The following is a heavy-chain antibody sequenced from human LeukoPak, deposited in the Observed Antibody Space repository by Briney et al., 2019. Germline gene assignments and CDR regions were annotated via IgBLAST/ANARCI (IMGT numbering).Heavy chain of an antibody. V-gene: IGHV4-4*07. CDR2: IYASGSS. CDR3: AREGGSSRSLEN. Sequence: PSETLSLTCTVSGGSISSYYWSWIRQPAGKGLEWIGRIYASGSSNYNPSLKSRVTMSVDTSKNQFSLNLSSVTAADTAVYYCAREGGSSRSLENWGQGTLVTVSS. D-gene: IGHD1-26*01. J-gene: IGHJ4*02. CDR1: GGSISSYY.